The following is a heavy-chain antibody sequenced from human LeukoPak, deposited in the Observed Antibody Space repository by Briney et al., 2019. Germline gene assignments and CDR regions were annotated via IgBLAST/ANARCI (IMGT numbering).Heavy chain of an antibody. D-gene: IGHD4-17*01. CDR3: ARIGADYGDYFAFDI. CDR2: IYTSGST. V-gene: IGHV4-4*07. CDR1: GGSISSYY. Sequence: PSETLSLTCTVSGGSISSYYWSWIRQPAGKGLEWIGRIYTSGSTNYNPSLKSRVTMSVDTSKNQFPLKLSSVTAADTAVYYCARIGADYGDYFAFDIWGQGTMVTVSS. J-gene: IGHJ3*02.